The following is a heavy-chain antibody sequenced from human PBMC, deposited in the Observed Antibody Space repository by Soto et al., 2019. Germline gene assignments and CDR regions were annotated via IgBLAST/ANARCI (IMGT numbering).Heavy chain of an antibody. CDR2: ISSSSSYI. D-gene: IGHD2-15*01. CDR3: ARGTTQSRHNYFDY. V-gene: IGHV3-21*01. Sequence: PGGSLRLSCAASGFTFSSYSMNWVRQAPGKGLEWVSSISSSSSYIYYADSVKGRFTISRDNAKNSLYLQMNSLRAEDTAVYYCARGTTQSRHNYFDYWGQGTRVTVSS. J-gene: IGHJ4*02. CDR1: GFTFSSYS.